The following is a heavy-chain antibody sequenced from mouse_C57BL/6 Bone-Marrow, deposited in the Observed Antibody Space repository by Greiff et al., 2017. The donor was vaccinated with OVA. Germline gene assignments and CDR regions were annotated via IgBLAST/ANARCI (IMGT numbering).Heavy chain of an antibody. V-gene: IGHV1-81*01. CDR1: VYTFTSYG. Sequence: VQLVESGAELARPGASVKLSCKASVYTFTSYGISWVKQRTGQGLEWIGEIYPRSGNTYYNEKFKGKATLTADKSSSTAYMELRSLTSEDSAVYFCARSQWEGLYWGQGTTLTVSS. D-gene: IGHD3-3*01. CDR3: ARSQWEGLY. CDR2: IYPRSGNT. J-gene: IGHJ2*01.